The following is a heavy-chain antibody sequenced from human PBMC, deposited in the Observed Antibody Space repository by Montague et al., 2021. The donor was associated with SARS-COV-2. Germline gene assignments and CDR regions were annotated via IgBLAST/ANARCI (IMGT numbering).Heavy chain of an antibody. CDR2: IYYSGST. CDR3: ARDTEGYISSWYQDY. CDR1: GGSISSYY. Sequence: SETLSLTCTVSGGSISSYYWSWIRQPPGKGLEWIGYIYYSGSTNXNPSLKSRVTISVDTSKNQFSLKLSSVTAADTAVYYCARDTEGYISSWYQDYWGQGTLVTVSS. D-gene: IGHD6-13*01. J-gene: IGHJ4*02. V-gene: IGHV4-59*01.